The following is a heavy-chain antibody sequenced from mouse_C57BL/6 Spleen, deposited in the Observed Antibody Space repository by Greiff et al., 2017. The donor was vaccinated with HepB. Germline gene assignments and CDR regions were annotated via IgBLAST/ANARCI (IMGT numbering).Heavy chain of an antibody. D-gene: IGHD1-1*01. CDR3: TTDYGSSYWYFDV. Sequence: EVQLQQSGAELVRPGASVKLSCTASGFNIKDYYMHWVKQRPEQGLEWIGRIDPEDGDTEYAPKFQGKATMTADPSSNTAYLQLSSLTSEDTAVYYCTTDYGSSYWYFDVWGTGTTVTVSS. CDR1: GFNIKDYY. J-gene: IGHJ1*03. CDR2: IDPEDGDT. V-gene: IGHV14-1*01.